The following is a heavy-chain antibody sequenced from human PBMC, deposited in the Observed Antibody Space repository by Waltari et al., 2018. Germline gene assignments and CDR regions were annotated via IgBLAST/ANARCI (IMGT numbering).Heavy chain of an antibody. Sequence: QVQLVESGGGVVQPGGSLRLSCAASGFTFNSYGLHWVRQAPGKGLEWVAFIRYDGSNKYYADSVKGRFTISRDNSKNTLYLQMNSLRAEDTAVYYCASPGSSWYWDYWGQGTLVTVSS. J-gene: IGHJ4*02. D-gene: IGHD6-13*01. CDR1: GFTFNSYG. CDR2: IRYDGSNK. CDR3: ASPGSSWYWDY. V-gene: IGHV3-30*02.